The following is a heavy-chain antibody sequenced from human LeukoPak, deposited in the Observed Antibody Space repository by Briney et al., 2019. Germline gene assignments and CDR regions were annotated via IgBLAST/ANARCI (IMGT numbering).Heavy chain of an antibody. Sequence: GGSLRLSCAASGFTFSTYWMSWVRQAPGKGLEWVANIKEDGGETYYMDSVKGRFTISRDNAQNPLYLQMDSLRAEDTAIYYCARYLYDRSSFDFRGQGTLVTVSS. J-gene: IGHJ5*01. CDR1: GFTFSTYW. CDR3: ARYLYDRSSFDF. V-gene: IGHV3-7*05. CDR2: IKEDGGET. D-gene: IGHD3-22*01.